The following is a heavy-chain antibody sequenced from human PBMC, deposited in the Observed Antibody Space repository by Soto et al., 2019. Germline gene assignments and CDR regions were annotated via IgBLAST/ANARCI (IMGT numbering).Heavy chain of an antibody. CDR3: ARRGGPITIFGVVTENNWFDP. CDR2: IIPIFGTA. CDR1: GGTFSSYA. V-gene: IGHV1-69*13. J-gene: IGHJ5*02. Sequence: SVKVSCKASGGTFSSYAISWVRQAPGQGLEWMGGIIPIFGTANYAQKFQGRVTITADESTSTAYMELRSLRSDDTAVYYCARRGGPITIFGVVTENNWFDPWGQGTLVTVSS. D-gene: IGHD3-3*01.